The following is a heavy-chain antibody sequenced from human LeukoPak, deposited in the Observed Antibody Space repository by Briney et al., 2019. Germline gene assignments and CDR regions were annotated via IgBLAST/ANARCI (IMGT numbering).Heavy chain of an antibody. V-gene: IGHV1-46*01. CDR3: ARDEGTYYDILTGYYDVWFDP. CDR2: INPSGGST. Sequence: ASVKVSCKASGYTFTSYYMHWVRQAPGQGLEWMGIINPSGGSTSYAQKFQGRVTMTRDTSISTAYMELSRLRSDDTAVYYCARDEGTYYDILTGYYDVWFDPWGQGTLVTVSS. CDR1: GYTFTSYY. D-gene: IGHD3-9*01. J-gene: IGHJ5*02.